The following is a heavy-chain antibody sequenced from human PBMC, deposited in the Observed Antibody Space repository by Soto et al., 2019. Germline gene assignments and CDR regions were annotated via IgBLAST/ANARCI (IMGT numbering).Heavy chain of an antibody. J-gene: IGHJ4*02. CDR1: GYTFTIYA. V-gene: IGHV1-3*01. Sequence: GASVKVSCKASGYTFTIYAMHWVRQAPGQRLEWMGWINAGNGNTKYSQKFQGRVTITRDTSASTAYMELSSLRSEDTAVYYCARGQAARPVGYFDYWGQGTLVTVSS. CDR3: ARGQAARPVGYFDY. D-gene: IGHD6-6*01. CDR2: INAGNGNT.